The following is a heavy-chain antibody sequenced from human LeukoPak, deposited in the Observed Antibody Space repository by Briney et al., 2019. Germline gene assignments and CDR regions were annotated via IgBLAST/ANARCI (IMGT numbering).Heavy chain of an antibody. CDR3: ARRPYYYGGSGFLWAFDI. J-gene: IGHJ3*02. D-gene: IGHD3-22*01. CDR1: GYSFTSYW. Sequence: GESLKISCQGSGYSFTSYWIGWVRQMPGKGLEWVGIIYPAYSDTTYSPSFQGQVTISADKSISTAYLPWSSRKASDTAMYSCARRPYYYGGSGFLWAFDIWGQGTMVTVSS. V-gene: IGHV5-51*01. CDR2: IYPAYSDT.